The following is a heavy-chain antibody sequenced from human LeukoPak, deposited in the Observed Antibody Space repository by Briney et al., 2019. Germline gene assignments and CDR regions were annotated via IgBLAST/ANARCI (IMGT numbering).Heavy chain of an antibody. D-gene: IGHD5-24*01. CDR3: ARRGPGDGYSRGLLYY. Sequence: QPSETLSLTCAVSSLSISSGYRWVWIRQPPGKGLEWIGSIHHSGSTYYNPSLRSRVTISVDTSKNQFSLKLTSVTAADTAMYYCARRGPGDGYSRGLLYYWGQGTLVTVSS. V-gene: IGHV4-38-2*01. CDR1: SLSISSGYR. CDR2: IHHSGST. J-gene: IGHJ4*02.